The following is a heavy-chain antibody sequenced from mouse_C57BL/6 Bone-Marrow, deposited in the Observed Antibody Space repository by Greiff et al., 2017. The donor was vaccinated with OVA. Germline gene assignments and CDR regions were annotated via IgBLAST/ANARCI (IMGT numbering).Heavy chain of an antibody. D-gene: IGHD1-1*01. V-gene: IGHV1-64*01. CDR2: IHPNSGST. Sequence: QVQLQQPGAELVKPGASVQLSCKASGYTFTSYWMHWVKQRPGQGLEWIGMIHPNSGSTKYNEKFKSKATLTVGKSSSTAYMQLSSLTSEDSAVYYCAPHYYGTSLGAMDYWGQGTSVTVSS. CDR1: GYTFTSYW. CDR3: APHYYGTSLGAMDY. J-gene: IGHJ4*01.